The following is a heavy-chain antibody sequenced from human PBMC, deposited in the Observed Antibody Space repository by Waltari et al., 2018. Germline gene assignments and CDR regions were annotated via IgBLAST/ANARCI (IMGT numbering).Heavy chain of an antibody. CDR3: ARDGVLLWFGEFPDAFDI. CDR2: INPNSGGT. V-gene: IGHV1-2*06. Sequence: QVQLVQSGAEVKKPGASVKVSCKASGYTCTGYYMHWVRQAPGQGREWMGRINPNSGGTNYAQKFQGRVTMTRDTSISTAYMELSRLRSDDTAVYYCARDGVLLWFGEFPDAFDIWGQGTMVTVSS. D-gene: IGHD3-10*01. J-gene: IGHJ3*02. CDR1: GYTCTGYY.